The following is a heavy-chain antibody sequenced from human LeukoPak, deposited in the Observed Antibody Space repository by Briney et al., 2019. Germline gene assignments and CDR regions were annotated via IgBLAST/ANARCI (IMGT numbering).Heavy chain of an antibody. CDR3: ARGRPHGNDY. D-gene: IGHD4-23*01. V-gene: IGHV3-74*01. CDR1: GFTFSGYW. CDR2: INHDGSDT. Sequence: GGSLRLSCAASGFTFSGYWMHWVRQAPGKGLVWVSLINHDGSDTNYADSVKGRFSISRDNAKNTLYLQMNSLRVEDTAVYYCARGRPHGNDYWGQGTLVTVSS. J-gene: IGHJ4*02.